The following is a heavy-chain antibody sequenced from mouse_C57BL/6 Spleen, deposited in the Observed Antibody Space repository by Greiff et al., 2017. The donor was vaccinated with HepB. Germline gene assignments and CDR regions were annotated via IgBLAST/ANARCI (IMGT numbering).Heavy chain of an antibody. CDR2: IDPNSGGT. CDR3: AREGIYYGNSWYFDV. V-gene: IGHV1-72*01. Sequence: QVQLKQPGAELVKPGASVKLSCKASGYTFTSYWMHWVKQRPGRGLEWIGRIDPNSGGTKYNEKFKSKATLTVDKPSSTAYMQLSSLTSEDSAVYYCAREGIYYGNSWYFDVWGTGTTVTVSS. J-gene: IGHJ1*03. CDR1: GYTFTSYW. D-gene: IGHD2-1*01.